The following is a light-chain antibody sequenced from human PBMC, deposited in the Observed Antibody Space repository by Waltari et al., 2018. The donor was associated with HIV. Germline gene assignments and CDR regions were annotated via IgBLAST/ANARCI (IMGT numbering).Light chain of an antibody. CDR1: NSDVGAYNY. V-gene: IGLV2-11*01. J-gene: IGLJ2*01. CDR3: CSFTQSHTAV. CDR2: DVY. Sequence: QSALTQPRSVSGSPGQSVTISCTGTNSDVGAYNYVGWYQQYPGKAPKLLLYDVYKRPSGVPDRFSGSKSGNTASLTISGLQAEDEADYHCCSFTQSHTAVFGGGTKLTVL.